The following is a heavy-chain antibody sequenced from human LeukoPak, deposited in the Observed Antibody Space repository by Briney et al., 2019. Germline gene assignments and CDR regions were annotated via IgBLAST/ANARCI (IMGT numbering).Heavy chain of an antibody. J-gene: IGHJ4*02. CDR1: GYTFTSYY. V-gene: IGHV1-46*03. Sequence: ASVKVSCKASGYTFTSYYMHWVRQAPGQGIEWMGIISPSGGSTSYAQKFQGRVTMTRDTSTSTVYMELSSLRSEDTAVYYCARDLIMITFGGGLDYWGQGTLVTVSS. D-gene: IGHD3-16*01. CDR2: ISPSGGST. CDR3: ARDLIMITFGGGLDY.